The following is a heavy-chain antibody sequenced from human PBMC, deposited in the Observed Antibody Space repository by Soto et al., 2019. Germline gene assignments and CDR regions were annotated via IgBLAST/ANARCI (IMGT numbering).Heavy chain of an antibody. V-gene: IGHV3-21*01. CDR1: GFTFSSYT. D-gene: IGHD5-12*01. Sequence: EVQLMESGGGLVKPGGSLRLSCAASGFTFSSYTMIWVRQAPGKGLEWVSSISSSSSYKYYADSVKGRFTISRDNAKNSLYLQMNSLRAEDTAVYYCARFGYTTEAHWGQGTLVTVSS. J-gene: IGHJ4*02. CDR3: ARFGYTTEAH. CDR2: ISSSSSYK.